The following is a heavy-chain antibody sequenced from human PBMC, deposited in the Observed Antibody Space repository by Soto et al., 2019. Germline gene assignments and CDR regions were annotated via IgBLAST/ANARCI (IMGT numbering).Heavy chain of an antibody. V-gene: IGHV3-21*01. J-gene: IGHJ6*02. Sequence: EVQLVESGGGLVKPGGSLRLSCAASGFTFSSYSMNWVRQAPGKGLEWVSSISSSSSYIYYADSVKGRFTISRDNAKNSLYLQMNSLRAEDTAVYYCARDPAEMDVSGVGTYYYYGMDVWGQGTTVTVSS. CDR2: ISSSSSYI. CDR3: ARDPAEMDVSGVGTYYYYGMDV. D-gene: IGHD7-27*01. CDR1: GFTFSSYS.